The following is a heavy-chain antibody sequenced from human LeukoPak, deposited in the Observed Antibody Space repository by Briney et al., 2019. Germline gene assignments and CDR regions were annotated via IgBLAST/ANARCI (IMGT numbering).Heavy chain of an antibody. CDR1: GGSFSGYY. CDR3: ARRELYYDFWSGRNWFDP. D-gene: IGHD3-3*01. J-gene: IGHJ5*02. V-gene: IGHV4-34*01. Sequence: SETQSLTCAVYGGSFSGYYWSWIRQPPGKGLEWIGEINHSGSTNYNPSLKSRVTISIDTSKNPFSLQLSRVTAADTAVYYCARRELYYDFWSGRNWFDPWGQGTLVTVSP. CDR2: INHSGST.